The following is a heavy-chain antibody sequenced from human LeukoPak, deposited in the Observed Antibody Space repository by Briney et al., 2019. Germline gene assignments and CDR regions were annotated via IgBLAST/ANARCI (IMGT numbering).Heavy chain of an antibody. D-gene: IGHD5-18*01. CDR1: GYSFTNYW. CDR2: IHPADSDT. J-gene: IGHJ4*02. Sequence: GESLKISCKGSGYSFTNYWIGWVRQMPGKGLEYMCLIHPADSDTRYSPSFQGQVTISADKSISTAYLQWSSLKASDTAMYYCARHNGGRGYSYGLQYYFDYWGQGTLVTVSS. V-gene: IGHV5-51*01. CDR3: ARHNGGRGYSYGLQYYFDY.